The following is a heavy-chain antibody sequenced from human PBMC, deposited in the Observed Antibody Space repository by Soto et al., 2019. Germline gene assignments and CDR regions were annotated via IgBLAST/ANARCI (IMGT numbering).Heavy chain of an antibody. CDR2: IYPGDSDT. CDR1: GYSFTSYW. J-gene: IGHJ6*02. V-gene: IGHV5-51*01. D-gene: IGHD2-2*01. Sequence: GESLKISCKGSGYSFTSYWIGWVRQMPGKGLEWMGIIYPGDSDTRYSPSFQGQVTISADKSISTAYLQWSSLKASDTAMYYCARGVMGRYCSSTSCPPTYGMDVWGQGTTVTVSS. CDR3: ARGVMGRYCSSTSCPPTYGMDV.